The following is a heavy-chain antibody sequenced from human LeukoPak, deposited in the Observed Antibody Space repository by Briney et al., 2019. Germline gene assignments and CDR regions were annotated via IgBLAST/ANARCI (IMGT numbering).Heavy chain of an antibody. Sequence: ASVKVSCKASGYTFTGYYMHWVRQAPGQGLEWMGWINPNSGGTNYAQKFQGRGTMTRDTSISTAYMELSRLRSDDTAVYYCARAPSGYDDYYFDYWGQGTLVTVSS. CDR3: ARAPSGYDDYYFDY. V-gene: IGHV1-2*02. J-gene: IGHJ4*02. D-gene: IGHD3-16*01. CDR1: GYTFTGYY. CDR2: INPNSGGT.